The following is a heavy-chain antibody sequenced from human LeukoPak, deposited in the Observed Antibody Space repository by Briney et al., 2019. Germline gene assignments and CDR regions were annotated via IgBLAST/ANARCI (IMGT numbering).Heavy chain of an antibody. CDR3: AKDRPFGSYGSNGYYFDY. CDR2: IWYDGSNK. J-gene: IGHJ4*02. D-gene: IGHD5-18*01. CDR1: GFTFSSYG. Sequence: GRSLRLSXAASGFTFSSYGMHWVRQAPGKGLEWVAVIWYDGSNKYYADSVKGRFTISRDNSKNTLYLQMNSLRAEDTAVYYCAKDRPFGSYGSNGYYFDYWGQGTLVTVSS. V-gene: IGHV3-33*06.